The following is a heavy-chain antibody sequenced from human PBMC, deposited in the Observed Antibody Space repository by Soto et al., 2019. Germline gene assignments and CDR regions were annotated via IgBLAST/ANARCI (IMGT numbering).Heavy chain of an antibody. V-gene: IGHV1-69*12. CDR2: IIPIFGTA. J-gene: IGHJ3*02. CDR3: ARYRVNDYGDPSAFDI. Sequence: QVQLVQSGAEVKKPGSSVKVSCKASGGTFSSYAISWVRQAPGQGLEWMGGIIPIFGTANYAQKFQGRVTSTAXXXTXXAYMELSSLRSEDTAVYYCARYRVNDYGDPSAFDIWGQGTMVTVSS. CDR1: GGTFSSYA. D-gene: IGHD4-17*01.